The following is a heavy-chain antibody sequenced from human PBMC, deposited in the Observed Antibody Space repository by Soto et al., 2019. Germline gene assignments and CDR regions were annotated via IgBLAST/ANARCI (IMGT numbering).Heavy chain of an antibody. V-gene: IGHV4-31*11. CDR3: ARDRWGYSIDY. D-gene: IGHD2-15*01. CDR2: IHYTGRS. CDR1: GGSVSSDGYY. Sequence: QVQLQESGLGLVKPSQTLSLTCAVSGGSVSSDGYYWHWIRQHPGKGPEWIGYIHYTGRSYYKPSLQSRITMSVDTSKNQVFLRLTSVTAADTAVYYCARDRWGYSIDYWGQGTLVTVSS. J-gene: IGHJ4*02.